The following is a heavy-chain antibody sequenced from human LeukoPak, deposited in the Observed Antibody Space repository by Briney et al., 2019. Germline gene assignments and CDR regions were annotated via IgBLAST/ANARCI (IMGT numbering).Heavy chain of an antibody. J-gene: IGHJ4*02. CDR1: GFTFSSYS. CDR3: AREGGGYCTNGVCYTGDYFDY. CDR2: ISSSSSTI. D-gene: IGHD2-8*01. Sequence: GGSLRLSCAASGFTFSSYSMNWVRQAPGKGLEWVSYISSSSSTIYYADSVKGRFTISRDNAKNSLYLQMNSLRAQDTAVYYCAREGGGYCTNGVCYTGDYFDYWGQGTLVTVSS. V-gene: IGHV3-48*01.